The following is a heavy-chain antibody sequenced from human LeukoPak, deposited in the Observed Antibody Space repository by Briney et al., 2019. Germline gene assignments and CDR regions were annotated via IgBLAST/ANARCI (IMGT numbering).Heavy chain of an antibody. V-gene: IGHV4-59*11. CDR3: ARLYDSSGYTNWLDP. CDR2: IYYSGSS. D-gene: IGHD3-22*01. CDR1: GGSISSHY. Sequence: NPSETLSLTCTVSGGSISSHYWSWIRQPLGKGLEWIGYIYYSGSSKYNPSLKSRVTISVDTSKNQFSLKLSSVTAADTAVYYCARLYDSSGYTNWLDPWGQGTLVTVSS. J-gene: IGHJ5*02.